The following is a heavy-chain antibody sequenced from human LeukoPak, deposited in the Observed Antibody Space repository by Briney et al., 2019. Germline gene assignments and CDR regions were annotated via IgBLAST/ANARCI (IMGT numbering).Heavy chain of an antibody. CDR2: INHSGST. D-gene: IGHD6-13*01. V-gene: IGHV4-34*01. J-gene: IGHJ6*03. CDR1: GGSFSDYY. CDR3: AGTLDKDSSSAPYYYYMDV. Sequence: SETLSLTCAVYGGSFSDYYWSWIRQPPGKGLEWIGEINHSGSTKYNPSLKSRVTISVDTSKNQFSLKLKSVTAADTAVYYCAGTLDKDSSSAPYYYYMDVWGKGTTVTVSS.